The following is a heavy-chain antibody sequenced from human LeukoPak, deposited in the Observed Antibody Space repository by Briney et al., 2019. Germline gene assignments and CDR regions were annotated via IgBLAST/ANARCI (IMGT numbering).Heavy chain of an antibody. J-gene: IGHJ4*02. CDR1: GFTFTTYW. V-gene: IGHV3-74*01. CDR3: ARDSYSSSWSGLFDY. Sequence: GGSLRLSCAASGFTFTTYWMHWVRQVPGKGLVWAARIKGDGSSTRHADSMKGRFTISRDNAKNTLYLQMSSLRAEDTAVYYCARDSYSSSWSGLFDYWGQGTLVTVSS. D-gene: IGHD6-13*01. CDR2: IKGDGSST.